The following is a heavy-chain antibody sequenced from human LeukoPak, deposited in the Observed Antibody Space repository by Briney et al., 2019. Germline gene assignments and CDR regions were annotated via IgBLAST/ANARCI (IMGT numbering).Heavy chain of an antibody. Sequence: ASVKVSCKASGGTFSSYAISWVRQAPGQGLEWMGGIIPIFGTANYAQKFQGRVTMTRDTSTSTVYMELSSLRSEDTAVYYCARDLSSGDAFDIWGQGTMVTVSS. V-gene: IGHV1-69*05. CDR1: GGTFSSYA. CDR2: IIPIFGTA. J-gene: IGHJ3*02. D-gene: IGHD3-10*01. CDR3: ARDLSSGDAFDI.